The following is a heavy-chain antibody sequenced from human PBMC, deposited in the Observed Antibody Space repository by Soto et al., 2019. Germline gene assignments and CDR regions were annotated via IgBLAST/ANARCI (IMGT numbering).Heavy chain of an antibody. Sequence: SETLSLTCTVSGGSISSSSYYWGWIRQPPGKGLEWIGSIYYSGSTYYNPSLKSRVTISVDTSKNQFSLKLSSVTAADTAVYYCARIQGDLRVTSESWGQGTLVTVSS. V-gene: IGHV4-39*01. CDR3: ARIQGDLRVTSES. D-gene: IGHD2-21*02. CDR2: IYYSGST. J-gene: IGHJ4*02. CDR1: GGSISSSSYY.